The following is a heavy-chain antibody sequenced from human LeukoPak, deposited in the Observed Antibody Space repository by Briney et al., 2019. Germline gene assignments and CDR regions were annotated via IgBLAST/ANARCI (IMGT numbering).Heavy chain of an antibody. J-gene: IGHJ3*02. V-gene: IGHV4-61*02. CDR1: GGSISSGSYY. D-gene: IGHD2-21*02. CDR3: ARDRSTVVTATYDAFDI. CDR2: IYTNGNT. Sequence: KPSQTLSLTCTVSGGSISSGSYYWSWIRQPAGKGLEWIGRIYTNGNTDYNPSLKSRVTISVDTSKNQFSLKLSSVTAADTAVYYCARDRSTVVTATYDAFDIWGQGTMVTVSS.